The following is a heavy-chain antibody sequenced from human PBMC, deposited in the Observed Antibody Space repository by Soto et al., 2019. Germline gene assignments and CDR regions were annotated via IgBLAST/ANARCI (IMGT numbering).Heavy chain of an antibody. CDR3: ARRNWIYVQ. J-gene: IGHJ4*02. D-gene: IGHD1-7*01. CDR2: IYYSGST. Sequence: SETLSLTCTVSGGSISSSSYYWGWIRQPPGKGLEWIGSIYYSGSTYYNPSLKSRVTISVDTSKNQFSLKLSSVTAADTAVYYCARRNWIYVQWGQGTLVTVSS. V-gene: IGHV4-39*01. CDR1: GGSISSSSYY.